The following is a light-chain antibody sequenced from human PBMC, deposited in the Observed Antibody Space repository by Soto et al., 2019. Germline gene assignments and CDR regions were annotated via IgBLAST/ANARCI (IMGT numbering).Light chain of an antibody. J-gene: IGKJ3*01. CDR2: DAY. CDR3: QQYSNLPS. CDR1: QDISIY. Sequence: DIQMTQSPSSRSASVGDRVTITCQASQDISIYLNWYQQKPGKAPKLLIYDAYNLETGVPSRFGVSGSGTDFSLTINSLQPEDVATYFCQQYSNLPSLGPGTKVDIK. V-gene: IGKV1-33*01.